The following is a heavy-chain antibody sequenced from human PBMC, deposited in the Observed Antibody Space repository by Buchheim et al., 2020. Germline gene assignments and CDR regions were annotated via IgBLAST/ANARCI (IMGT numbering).Heavy chain of an antibody. V-gene: IGHV3-7*01. CDR2: IKQDGSEK. J-gene: IGHJ4*02. CDR1: GFTFSSYW. CDR3: AREKGIAAAGTSLARADY. Sequence: EVQLVESGGGLVQPGGSLRLSCAASGFTFSSYWMSWVRQAPGKGLEWVATIKQDGSEKYYVDSVKGRFTISRDNAKTSLYLQMNSLRAEDTAVYYCAREKGIAAAGTSLARADYWGQGTL. D-gene: IGHD6-13*01.